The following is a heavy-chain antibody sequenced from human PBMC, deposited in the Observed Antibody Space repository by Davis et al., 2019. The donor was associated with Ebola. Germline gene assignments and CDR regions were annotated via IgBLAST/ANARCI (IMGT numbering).Heavy chain of an antibody. D-gene: IGHD4-17*01. CDR1: GLTFSTYH. V-gene: IGHV3-23*01. CDR2: ITNTGVDT. CDR3: AKVMNTDRYYHYGMDV. Sequence: GGSLRLSCAASGLTFSTYHMYWVRQSAGKGLIWVSSITNTGVDTYYADSVKGRFTISRDNHNNMVYLHMNRLRADDTGVYYCAKVMNTDRYYHYGMDVWGRGTTVTVSS. J-gene: IGHJ6*02.